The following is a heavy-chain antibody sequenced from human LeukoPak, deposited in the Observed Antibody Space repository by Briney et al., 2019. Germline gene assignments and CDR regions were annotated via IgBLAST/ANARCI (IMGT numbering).Heavy chain of an antibody. CDR1: GFTFSNYA. D-gene: IGHD6-19*01. Sequence: GGSLRLSCAASGFTFSNYAMHWVRQTPGKGLEWVAVISYDGSNKYYADSVKGRFTISGDNSENTLYLQINSLRLEDSALYYCVRGSVAVAGPTDYWGQGTLVTVSS. CDR3: VRGSVAVAGPTDY. CDR2: ISYDGSNK. J-gene: IGHJ4*02. V-gene: IGHV3-30*04.